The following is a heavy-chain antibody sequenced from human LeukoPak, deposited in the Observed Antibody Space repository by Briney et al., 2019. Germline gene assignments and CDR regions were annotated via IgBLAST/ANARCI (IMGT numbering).Heavy chain of an antibody. V-gene: IGHV1-18*01. J-gene: IGHJ4*02. CDR3: ARARSFGGVIPPVFDY. CDR2: ISAYNGNT. CDR1: GYTFTSYG. Sequence: ASVKVSCKASGYTFTSYGISWVRQAPGQGLEWMGWISAYNGNTNYAQKLQGRVTMTTDTSTSTAYMELRSLRSDDTAVYYCARARSFGGVIPPVFDYWGQGTLGTVSS. D-gene: IGHD3-16*02.